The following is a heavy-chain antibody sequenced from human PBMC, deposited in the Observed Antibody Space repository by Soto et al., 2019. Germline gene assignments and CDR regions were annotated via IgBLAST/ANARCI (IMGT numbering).Heavy chain of an antibody. Sequence: QVQLVQSGAEVEKPGASVKVSCQASEYTFTGYYMYWVRQAPGQGLEWMGWINPNSGGTNYAQKFQGRVTMTWDASITTAYMDLSRLRSDDTAVYYCADLFTPATWGQGTLVTVSS. CDR1: EYTFTGYY. D-gene: IGHD2-21*01. J-gene: IGHJ4*02. CDR3: ADLFTPAT. V-gene: IGHV1-2*02. CDR2: INPNSGGT.